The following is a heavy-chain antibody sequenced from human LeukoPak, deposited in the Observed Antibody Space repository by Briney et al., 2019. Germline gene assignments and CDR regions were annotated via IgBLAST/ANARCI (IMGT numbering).Heavy chain of an antibody. D-gene: IGHD3-22*01. CDR3: ARDGTYYYDSSGYYYDY. V-gene: IGHV3-30-3*01. J-gene: IGHJ4*02. Sequence: GGSLRLSCAASGFTFSSYAMHWVRQAPGKGLEWVAVISYDGSNKYYADSVKGRFTISRDNSKNTLYLQMNSLRAEDTAVYHCARDGTYYYDSSGYYYDYWGQGTLVTVSS. CDR2: ISYDGSNK. CDR1: GFTFSSYA.